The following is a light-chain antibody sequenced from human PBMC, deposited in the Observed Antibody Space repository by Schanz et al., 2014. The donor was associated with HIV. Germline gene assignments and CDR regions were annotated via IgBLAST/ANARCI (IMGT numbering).Light chain of an antibody. Sequence: EIVLTQSPGTLSLSPGERATLSCRASQSVSSNFLAWYQQKPGQAPRLLIYGASSRATGIPDRFSGSGSGTEFTLTISSLQPDDFATYYCQQYNSDSGTFGQGTKVEIK. CDR3: QQYNSDSGT. V-gene: IGKV3-20*01. CDR2: GAS. J-gene: IGKJ1*01. CDR1: QSVSSNF.